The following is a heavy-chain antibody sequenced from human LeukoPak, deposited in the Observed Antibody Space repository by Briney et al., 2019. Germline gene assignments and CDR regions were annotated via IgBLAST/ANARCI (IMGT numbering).Heavy chain of an antibody. CDR3: ATLNLYYYDTSGFSRGFFDY. CDR1: GDSITSGGHS. J-gene: IGHJ4*02. V-gene: IGHV4-30-2*01. Sequence: SETLSLTCGVSGDSITSGGHSWSWIRQPPGKDLEWTGYIYYSGSAYYNPSLKSRVTISVDRSKNQFSLKLSSVTAADTAVYFCATLNLYYYDTSGFSRGFFDYWGQGTLVTVSS. D-gene: IGHD3-22*01. CDR2: IYYSGSA.